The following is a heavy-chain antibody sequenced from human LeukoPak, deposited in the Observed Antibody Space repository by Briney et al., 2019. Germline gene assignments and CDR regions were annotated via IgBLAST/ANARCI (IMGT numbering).Heavy chain of an antibody. CDR1: GGSISSGYW. J-gene: IGHJ4*02. D-gene: IGHD1-26*01. CDR3: ARDPIPLGATTMVPFDY. CDR2: IHHSGST. Sequence: PSETLSLTCDVSGGSISSGYWWSWVRQPPGKGLEWIGEIHHSGSTNYNPSLKSRVTISVDKSKNQFSVMLTPVTAADTAVYYCARDPIPLGATTMVPFDYWGQGTLVTVSS. V-gene: IGHV4-4*02.